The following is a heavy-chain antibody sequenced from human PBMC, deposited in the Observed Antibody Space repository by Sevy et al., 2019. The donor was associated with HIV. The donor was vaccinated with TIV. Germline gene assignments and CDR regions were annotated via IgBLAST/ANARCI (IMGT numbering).Heavy chain of an antibody. CDR1: GFNISSNY. CDR3: ARGEQLMSFND. J-gene: IGHJ4*02. V-gene: IGHV3-53*01. Sequence: GGSLRLSCAASGFNISSNYLSWVRQAPGKGLEWVSVIYGTNSTYYADFVKGRFTISRDNSKNTLYLQMNSLRVEDTAIYYCARGEQLMSFNDWGQGTLVTVSS. D-gene: IGHD4-4*01. CDR2: IYGTNST.